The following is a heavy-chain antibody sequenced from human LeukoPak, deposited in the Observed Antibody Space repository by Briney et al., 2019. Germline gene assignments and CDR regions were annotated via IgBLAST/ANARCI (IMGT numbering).Heavy chain of an antibody. CDR3: AREDPWFGELNY. CDR2: INHSGST. D-gene: IGHD3-10*01. J-gene: IGHJ4*02. V-gene: IGHV4-34*01. Sequence: PSETLSLTCAVYGGSFSGYYWSWIRQPPGKGLEWIGEINHSGSTNYNPSLKSRVAISVDTSKNQFSLKLSSVTAADTAVYYCAREDPWFGELNYWGQGTLVTVSS. CDR1: GGSFSGYY.